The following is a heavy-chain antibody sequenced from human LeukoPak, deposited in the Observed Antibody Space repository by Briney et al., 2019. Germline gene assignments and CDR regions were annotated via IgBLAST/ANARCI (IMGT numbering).Heavy chain of an antibody. D-gene: IGHD5-24*01. CDR1: GFTFSSYG. CDR2: IRYDGSNK. J-gene: IGHJ6*03. CDR3: ARVRDGYNSDMDV. V-gene: IGHV3-30*02. Sequence: GGSLRLSCAASGFTFSSYGMHWVRQAPGKGLEWVAFIRYDGSNKYYADSVKGRFTISRDNSKNTLYLRMNSLRAEDTAVYYCARVRDGYNSDMDVWGKGTTVTISS.